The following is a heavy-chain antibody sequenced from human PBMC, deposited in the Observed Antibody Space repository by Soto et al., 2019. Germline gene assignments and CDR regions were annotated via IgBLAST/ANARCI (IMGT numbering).Heavy chain of an antibody. D-gene: IGHD1-26*01. CDR2: IIPIFGAA. V-gene: IGHV1-69*01. CDR3: AQDASGNSLAY. CDR1: GGTFSSYT. Sequence: QVQLVQSGAEVQKPGSSVKVSCKASGGTFSSYTMSWVRQAPGQGLEWMGGIIPIFGAAKNAQKFQDRLTVTADESTSTAYMELRSLRSEDSAVYHCAQDASGNSLAYWGQGTLVIVSS. J-gene: IGHJ4*02.